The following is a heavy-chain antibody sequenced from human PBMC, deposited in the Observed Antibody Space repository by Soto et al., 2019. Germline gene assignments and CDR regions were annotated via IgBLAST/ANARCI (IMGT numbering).Heavy chain of an antibody. CDR1: GGSISSSSYY. CDR2: IYYSGNT. J-gene: IGHJ4*02. V-gene: IGHV4-39*01. D-gene: IGHD3-10*01. Sequence: PSETLSLTCTVSGGSISSSSYYWGWIRQPPGKGLEWIGSIYYSGNTYYNPSLKSRVTISVDTAKNQFSLKLSSVTAADTAVYYCARQYYFGSGSYYRRLFAFWGQGTLDTGSS. CDR3: ARQYYFGSGSYYRRLFAF.